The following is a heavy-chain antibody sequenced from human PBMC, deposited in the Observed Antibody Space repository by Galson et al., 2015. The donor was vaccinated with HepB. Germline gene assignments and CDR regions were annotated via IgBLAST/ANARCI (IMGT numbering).Heavy chain of an antibody. J-gene: IGHJ4*02. Sequence: SLRVSCAASGFTFSTFDMHWVRQAPGKGLEWVALLSYDGSNKYYADSVKGRFTISRDNSKNTLYLQMNTLRAEDTGVYYCARDGKWLVPDWGQGTLVTVSS. CDR3: ARDGKWLVPD. D-gene: IGHD6-19*01. CDR2: LSYDGSNK. CDR1: GFTFSTFD. V-gene: IGHV3-30*03.